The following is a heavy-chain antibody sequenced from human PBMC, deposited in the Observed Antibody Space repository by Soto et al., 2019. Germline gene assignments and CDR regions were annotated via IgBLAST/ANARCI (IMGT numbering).Heavy chain of an antibody. D-gene: IGHD3-22*01. V-gene: IGHV3-30*03. CDR2: ISYDGSNK. J-gene: IGHJ6*02. CDR1: GFTFSSYG. Sequence: GGSLRLSCTASGFTFSSYGMHWVRQAPGKGLEWVAVISYDGSNKYYADSVKGRFTISRDNSKNTLYLQMNSLRAEDTAVYYCASLYYDSSGYDTYYGMDVWGQGTTVTVSS. CDR3: ASLYYDSSGYDTYYGMDV.